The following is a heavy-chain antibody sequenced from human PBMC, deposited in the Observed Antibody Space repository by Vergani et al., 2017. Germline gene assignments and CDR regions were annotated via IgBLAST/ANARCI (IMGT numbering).Heavy chain of an antibody. Sequence: VKLVESGGGVVQPGRSLRLSCAASGFTFSSYGMHWVRQAPGKGLEWVSSISSSSSYIYYADSVKGRFTISRDNAKNSLYLQMNSLRAEDTAVYYCAREQWLSPYYFDYWGQGTLVTVSS. V-gene: IGHV3-21*01. D-gene: IGHD6-19*01. CDR3: AREQWLSPYYFDY. CDR2: ISSSSSYI. CDR1: GFTFSSYG. J-gene: IGHJ4*02.